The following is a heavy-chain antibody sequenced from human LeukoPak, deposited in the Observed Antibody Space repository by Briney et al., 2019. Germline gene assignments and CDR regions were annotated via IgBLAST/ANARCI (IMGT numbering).Heavy chain of an antibody. CDR1: GGSISSSSYY. V-gene: IGHV4-39*07. J-gene: IGHJ4*02. CDR3: ARDPIVIAAAGDY. D-gene: IGHD6-13*01. CDR2: IYYSGST. Sequence: SETLSLTCTVSGGSISSSSYYWGWIRQPPGKGLEWIGSIYYSGSTYYNPSLKSRVTISVDTSKNQFSLKLSSVTAADTAVYYCARDPIVIAAAGDYWGQGTLVTVSS.